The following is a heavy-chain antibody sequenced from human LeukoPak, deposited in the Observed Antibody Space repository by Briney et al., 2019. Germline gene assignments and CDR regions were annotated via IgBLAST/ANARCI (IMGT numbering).Heavy chain of an antibody. V-gene: IGHV3-30-3*01. CDR2: ISYDGSNK. CDR1: GFTFSSYA. CDR3: ARKVRNYDFDY. D-gene: IGHD3-3*01. Sequence: GGSLRLSCAASGFTFSSYAMHWVRQAPGKGLEWVAVISYDGSNKYYADSVKGRFTISRDNSKNTLYLQMNSLRAEDTAVYYCARKVRNYDFDYWGQGTLVTVSS. J-gene: IGHJ4*02.